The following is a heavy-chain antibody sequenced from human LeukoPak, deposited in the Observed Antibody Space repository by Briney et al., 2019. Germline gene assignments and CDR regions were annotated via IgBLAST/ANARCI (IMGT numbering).Heavy chain of an antibody. J-gene: IGHJ4*02. CDR3: ARDLGTSASGSAKGRLDF. D-gene: IGHD7-27*01. Sequence: PGGSLRLSCAASGFPFRSNGMHWVRQAPGKGLEWVAVIWFDGSNKYYADSVKDRFTISRDNSKNTLYLQMSSLRVEDTAVYFCARDLGTSASGSAKGRLDFWGQGTLVTVSS. V-gene: IGHV3-33*01. CDR1: GFPFRSNG. CDR2: IWFDGSNK.